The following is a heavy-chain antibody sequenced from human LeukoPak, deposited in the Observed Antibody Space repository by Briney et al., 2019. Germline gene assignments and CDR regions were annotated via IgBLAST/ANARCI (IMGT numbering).Heavy chain of an antibody. J-gene: IGHJ4*02. V-gene: IGHV4-59*02. D-gene: IGHD3-16*01. CDR1: GASVTTYY. CDR2: IYYSGHT. Sequence: SETLSLTCTVSGASVTTYYWSWIRQPPGKGLEWIGYIYYSGHTHNSPSHNSRVSISVDTSKNQFSLILTSLTTADTAVYYCVRVVPGGASFDSWGQGTLVTVSS. CDR3: VRVVPGGASFDS.